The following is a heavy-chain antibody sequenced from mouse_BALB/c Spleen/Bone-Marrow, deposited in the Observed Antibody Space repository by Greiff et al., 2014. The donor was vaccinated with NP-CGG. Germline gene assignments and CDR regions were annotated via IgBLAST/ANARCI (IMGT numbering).Heavy chain of an antibody. J-gene: IGHJ3*01. CDR3: ARELGLRFAY. D-gene: IGHD3-1*01. CDR2: ILPGSGNT. Sequence: QVQLQQSGAELMKPGASVKISCKAPGYTFSSYWIEWLKQRPGHGLEWIGEILPGSGNTNYNEKFKGRVTFTADSSSNTAYVQLSSPTSEDSAVYYCARELGLRFAYWGQGTLVTVSA. CDR1: GYTFSSYW. V-gene: IGHV1-9*01.